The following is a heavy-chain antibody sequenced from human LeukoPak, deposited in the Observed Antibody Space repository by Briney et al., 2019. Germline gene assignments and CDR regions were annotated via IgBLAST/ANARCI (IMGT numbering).Heavy chain of an antibody. CDR1: GFTFSSYA. V-gene: IGHV3-23*01. CDR3: AKPLDSSSSYYYYYYMDV. CDR2: ISGSGGST. J-gene: IGHJ6*03. D-gene: IGHD6-6*01. Sequence: GGSLRLSCAASGFTFSSYAMSWVRQAPGKGLEWVSAISGSGGSTYYADSVKGRFTISRDNSKNTLYLQMNSLRAEDTAVYYCAKPLDSSSSYYYYYYMDVWGKGTTVTVSS.